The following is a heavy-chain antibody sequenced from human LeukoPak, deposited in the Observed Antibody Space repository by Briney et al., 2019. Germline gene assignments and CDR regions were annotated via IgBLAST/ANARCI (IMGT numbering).Heavy chain of an antibody. CDR1: GGSISSYY. CDR3: ARGGGYSYVFDAFDI. V-gene: IGHV4-59*01. Sequence: PSETLSLTCTVSGGSISSYYWSWIRQPPGKGLEWIGYIYYSGSTKYNPSLKSRVTISVDTSKNQFSLKLSSVTAADTAVYYCARGGGYSYVFDAFDIWGQGTMVTVSS. J-gene: IGHJ3*02. CDR2: IYYSGST. D-gene: IGHD5-18*01.